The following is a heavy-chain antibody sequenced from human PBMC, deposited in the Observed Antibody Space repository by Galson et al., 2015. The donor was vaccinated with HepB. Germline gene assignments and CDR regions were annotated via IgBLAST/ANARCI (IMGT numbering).Heavy chain of an antibody. V-gene: IGHV1-18*01. J-gene: IGHJ5*02. CDR2: ISPYNRDT. CDR3: ARGALVVVVNATQNNWFDP. Sequence: SVKVSCKASGYTFSSYPIPWVRQAPGQGLEWVGLISPYNRDTNYARKLQGRVTMTTDTSTNTAYMELRSLRSDDTAVDYCARGALVVVVNATQNNWFDPWGQGTPVTVSS. CDR1: GYTFSSYP. D-gene: IGHD2-15*01.